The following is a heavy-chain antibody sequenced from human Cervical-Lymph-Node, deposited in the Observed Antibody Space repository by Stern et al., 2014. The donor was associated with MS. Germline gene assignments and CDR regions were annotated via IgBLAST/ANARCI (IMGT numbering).Heavy chain of an antibody. CDR2: VNPNGGFT. CDR1: GYTFTAFY. CDR3: ARSWPSTVTTFHF. Sequence: QLVESGAEVRKPGASVKVSCQASGYTFTAFYMHWLRQAPGQGLEWMGRVNPNGGFTIYAQKFQGRVTMTRETSISTAYMELNRLTSDDTAVYYCARSWPSTVTTFHFWGQGTLVTVSS. D-gene: IGHD4-17*01. V-gene: IGHV1-2*06. J-gene: IGHJ4*02.